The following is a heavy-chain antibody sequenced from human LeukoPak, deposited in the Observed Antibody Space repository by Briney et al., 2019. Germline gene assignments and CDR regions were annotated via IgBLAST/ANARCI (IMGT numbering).Heavy chain of an antibody. CDR3: ARAGAPYYYDSSGDYGMDV. CDR2: MNLNSGNT. Sequence: ASVKVSCKASGYTFTSYDINWVRQATGQGLEWMGWMNLNSGNTGYAQKFQGRVTMTRNTSISTAYMELSSLRSEDTAVYYCARAGAPYYYDSSGDYGMDVWGQGTTVTVS. V-gene: IGHV1-8*01. CDR1: GYTFTSYD. J-gene: IGHJ6*02. D-gene: IGHD3-22*01.